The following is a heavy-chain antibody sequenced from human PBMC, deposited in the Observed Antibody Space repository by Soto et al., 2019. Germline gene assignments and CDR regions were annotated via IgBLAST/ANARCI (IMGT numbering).Heavy chain of an antibody. CDR1: GFTFSDYR. CDR3: ATSNGHIDY. J-gene: IGHJ4*02. CDR2: ISKSSSNM. V-gene: IGHV3-48*01. Sequence: PGGSLRLSCATSGFTFSDYRMNWVRQPPGKGLEWVSYISKSSSNMYYADSVRGRFTISRDDVENSLFLQMSSLRAEDTAVYYCATSNGHIDYWGRGTLVTVSS.